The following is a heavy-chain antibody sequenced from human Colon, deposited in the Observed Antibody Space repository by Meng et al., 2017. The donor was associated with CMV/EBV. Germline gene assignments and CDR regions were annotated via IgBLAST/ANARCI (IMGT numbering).Heavy chain of an antibody. CDR3: GKDSGGYCSGGRCVITD. J-gene: IGHJ4*02. D-gene: IGHD2-15*01. V-gene: IGHV3-23*01. CDR2: ISGSGRAV. Sequence: ETLSLTCAASGFVFSNFAMTWVRQAPGKGHEYVSTISGSGRAVDYSDFVKGRFTVSRDNSKNTLYLQMDSLRPEDTAVYYCGKDSGGYCSGGRCVITDWGQGLLVTVSS. CDR1: GFVFSNFA.